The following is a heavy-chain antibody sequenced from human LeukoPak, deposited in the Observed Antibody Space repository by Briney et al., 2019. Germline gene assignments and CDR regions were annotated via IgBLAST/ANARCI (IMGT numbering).Heavy chain of an antibody. J-gene: IGHJ4*02. CDR2: INHSGST. CDR3: GCQHFGVVIN. V-gene: IGHV4-34*01. Sequence: KTSETLSLTCAVYGGSFSGYYWSWIRQPPGKGLEWIGEINHSGSTNYNPSLKSRVTISVDTSKNQFSLKLSSVTAADTAVYYCGCQHFGVVINWGQGTLVTVSS. D-gene: IGHD3-3*01. CDR1: GGSFSGYY.